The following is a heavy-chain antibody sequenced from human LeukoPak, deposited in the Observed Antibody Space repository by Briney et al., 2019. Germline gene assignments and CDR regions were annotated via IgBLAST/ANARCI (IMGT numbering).Heavy chain of an antibody. CDR3: ARDRFGRADYYYGMDV. V-gene: IGHV3-21*01. Sequence: GGSLRLSCAASGFTFSSYSMNWVRQAPGKGLEWVSSISSSSSYIYYADSVKGRFTISRDNAKNSLYLQMNSLRAEDTAVYYCARDRFGRADYYYGMDVWGQGTTVTVSS. CDR2: ISSSSSYI. CDR1: GFTFSSYS. D-gene: IGHD3-16*01. J-gene: IGHJ6*02.